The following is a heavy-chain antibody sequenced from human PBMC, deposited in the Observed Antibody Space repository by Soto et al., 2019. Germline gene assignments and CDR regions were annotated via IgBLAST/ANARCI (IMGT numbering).Heavy chain of an antibody. CDR1: GGSISSGGYS. V-gene: IGHV4-30-2*01. J-gene: IGHJ5*02. D-gene: IGHD4-4*01. CDR2: IYHSGST. Sequence: SETLSLTCAVSGGSISSGGYSWSWIRQPPGKGLEWIGYIYHSGSTCYNPSLKSRVTISVDRSKNQFSLKLSSVTAADTAVYYCARAGRRFDYTPTNRNWFDPWGQGTLVSVSS. CDR3: ARAGRRFDYTPTNRNWFDP.